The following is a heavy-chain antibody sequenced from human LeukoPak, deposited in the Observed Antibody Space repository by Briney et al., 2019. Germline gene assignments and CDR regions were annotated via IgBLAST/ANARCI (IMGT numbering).Heavy chain of an antibody. V-gene: IGHV3-48*04. CDR3: ARDHTRGLFRIAAAGPRHFDY. CDR2: ISSSSSTI. CDR1: GFTFSSYS. J-gene: IGHJ4*02. D-gene: IGHD6-13*01. Sequence: GGSLRLSCAASGFTFSSYSMNWVRQAPGKGLEWVSYISSSSSTIYYADSVKGRFTISRDNAKNSLYLQMNSLRAEDTAVYYCARDHTRGLFRIAAAGPRHFDYWGQGTLVTVSS.